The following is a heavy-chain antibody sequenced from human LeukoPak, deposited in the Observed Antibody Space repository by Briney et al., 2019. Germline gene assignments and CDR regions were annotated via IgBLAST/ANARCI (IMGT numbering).Heavy chain of an antibody. CDR1: GGSISSGGYY. Sequence: PSQTLSLTCTVSGGSISSGGYYWSWIRQHPGKGLEWIGYIYYSGSTYYNPSLKSRVTISLDPSKNQFSLKLSSVTAADTAVYYCAGRDSLKYYDGTFDYWGQGSLVTVS. J-gene: IGHJ4*02. CDR3: AGRDSLKYYDGTFDY. V-gene: IGHV4-31*03. CDR2: IYYSGST. D-gene: IGHD3-22*01.